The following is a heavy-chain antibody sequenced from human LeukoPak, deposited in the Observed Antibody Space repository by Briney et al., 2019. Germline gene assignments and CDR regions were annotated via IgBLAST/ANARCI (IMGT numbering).Heavy chain of an antibody. Sequence: GGSLRLSCAASGFTFSSYAMSWVRQAPGKGLEWVSAISGSGGSTYYADSVKGRFTISRDNSKNTLYLQMNSLRAEDTAVYYCAKTLTSYYYGSGSYRYYYYGMDVWGQGTTVTVSS. CDR1: GFTFSSYA. D-gene: IGHD3-10*01. CDR3: AKTLTSYYYGSGSYRYYYYGMDV. CDR2: ISGSGGST. V-gene: IGHV3-23*01. J-gene: IGHJ6*02.